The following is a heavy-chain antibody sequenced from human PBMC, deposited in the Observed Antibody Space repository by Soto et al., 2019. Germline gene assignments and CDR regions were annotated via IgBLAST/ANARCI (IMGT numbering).Heavy chain of an antibody. CDR1: GFTFSSYA. Sequence: GGSMRLSCAASGFTFSSYAMSWVRQAPGKVLEWVSAISGSGGSTYYADSVKGRFTISRDNSKNTLYLQMNSLRAEDTAVYYCAKTSSGWYAWYYYYGMDVWGQGTTVTVSS. CDR2: ISGSGGST. D-gene: IGHD6-19*01. CDR3: AKTSSGWYAWYYYYGMDV. J-gene: IGHJ6*02. V-gene: IGHV3-23*01.